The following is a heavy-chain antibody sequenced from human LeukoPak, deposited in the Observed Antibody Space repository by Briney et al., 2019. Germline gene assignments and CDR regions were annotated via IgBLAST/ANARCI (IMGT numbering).Heavy chain of an antibody. D-gene: IGHD2-21*01. V-gene: IGHV4-30-4*01. Sequence: SQTLSRTCTVSGGSISSGDYYWRWIRQPPGKGLEWIGYIYYSGSTYYNPSLKSRVTISVDTSKNQFSLKLSSVTAADTAVYYCARAPTGDCYDYWGQGTLVSVSS. CDR1: GGSISSGDYY. J-gene: IGHJ4*02. CDR2: IYYSGST. CDR3: ARAPTGDCYDY.